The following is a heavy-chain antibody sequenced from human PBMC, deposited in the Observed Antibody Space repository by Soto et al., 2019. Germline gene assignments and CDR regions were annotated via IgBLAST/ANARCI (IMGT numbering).Heavy chain of an antibody. CDR2: IYYSGST. D-gene: IGHD2-8*01. J-gene: IGHJ5*02. V-gene: IGHV4-59*08. Sequence: QVQLQESGPGLVKPSETLSLTCTVSGGSISSYYWSWFRQPPGKGLEWIGYIYYSGSTNYNPSLKSRVTISVDTSNNQFSLKLSSVTAADTAVYYCARTSRVYNWFDPWGQGTLVVVSS. CDR1: GGSISSYY. CDR3: ARTSRVYNWFDP.